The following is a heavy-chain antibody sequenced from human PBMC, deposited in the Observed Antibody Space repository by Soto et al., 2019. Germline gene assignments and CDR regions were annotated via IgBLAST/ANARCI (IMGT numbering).Heavy chain of an antibody. J-gene: IGHJ6*03. Sequence: GGSPRLSCAASGFTFSSYGMHWVRQDPGKGLEWVAVIWYDGSNKYYADSVKGRFTISRDNSKNTLYLQMNSLRAEDTAVYYCARDGSYYDFWSGYFSHYYMDVWGKGTTVTVSS. V-gene: IGHV3-33*01. D-gene: IGHD3-3*01. CDR2: IWYDGSNK. CDR1: GFTFSSYG. CDR3: ARDGSYYDFWSGYFSHYYMDV.